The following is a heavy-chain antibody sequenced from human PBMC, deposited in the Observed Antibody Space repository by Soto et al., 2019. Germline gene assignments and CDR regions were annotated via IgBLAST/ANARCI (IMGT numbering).Heavy chain of an antibody. Sequence: QVQLQESGPGLVKPSQTLSLTCTVSGGSISSGDYYWSWIRQPPGRGLEWIGYIYYSGSTYYNPSLKSRVTKSVDTSKNQFSLKLSSVTAADTAVYYCARGLIRFSNWFDPWGQGTLVTVSS. D-gene: IGHD3-3*01. CDR1: GGSISSGDYY. J-gene: IGHJ5*02. CDR3: ARGLIRFSNWFDP. CDR2: IYYSGST. V-gene: IGHV4-30-4*01.